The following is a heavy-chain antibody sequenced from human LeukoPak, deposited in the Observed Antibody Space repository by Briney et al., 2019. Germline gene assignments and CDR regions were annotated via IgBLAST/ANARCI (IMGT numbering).Heavy chain of an antibody. D-gene: IGHD3-3*01. CDR1: GGSFSGYY. J-gene: IGHJ3*02. CDR2: INHSGST. Sequence: SSETLSLTCAVYGGSFSGYYWSWIRQPPGKGLEWIGEINHSGSTNYNPSLKSRVTISVDTSKNQFSLKLSSVTAADTAVYYCARGVVLRFLEWLNIHDAFDIWGQGTMVTASS. CDR3: ARGVVLRFLEWLNIHDAFDI. V-gene: IGHV4-34*01.